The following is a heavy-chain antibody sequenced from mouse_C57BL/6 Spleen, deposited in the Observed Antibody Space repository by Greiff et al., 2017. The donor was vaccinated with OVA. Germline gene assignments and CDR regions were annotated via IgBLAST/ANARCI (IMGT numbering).Heavy chain of an antibody. CDR3: ARGDYSFAY. Sequence: EVQLVESGGGLVKPGGSLKLSCAASGFTFSSYTMSWVRQTPEKRLEWVATISGGGGNTYYPDSVKGRFTISRDNAKNTLYLQMSSLRSEDTALNYCARGDYSFAYWGQGTLVTVSA. V-gene: IGHV5-9*01. CDR1: GFTFSSYT. D-gene: IGHD2-4*01. J-gene: IGHJ3*01. CDR2: ISGGGGNT.